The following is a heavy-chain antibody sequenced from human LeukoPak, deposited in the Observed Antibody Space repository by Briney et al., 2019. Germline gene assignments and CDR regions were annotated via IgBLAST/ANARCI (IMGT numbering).Heavy chain of an antibody. J-gene: IGHJ4*02. Sequence: PSETLSLTCTVSGGSISSSSYYWGWIRQPPGKGLEWIGSIYYSGSTYYNPSLKSRVTISVDTSKNQFSLKLSSETAADTAVYYCARRLRVYYYDSSGYYWEDFDYWGQGTLVTVSS. CDR2: IYYSGST. CDR3: ARRLRVYYYDSSGYYWEDFDY. D-gene: IGHD3-22*01. CDR1: GGSISSSSYY. V-gene: IGHV4-39*01.